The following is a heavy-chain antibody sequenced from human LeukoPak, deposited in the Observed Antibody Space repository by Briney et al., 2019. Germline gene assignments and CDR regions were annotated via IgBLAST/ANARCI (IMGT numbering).Heavy chain of an antibody. J-gene: IGHJ4*02. V-gene: IGHV1-18*01. Sequence: GASVKVSCKASGYTFTSYGISWGRQAPGQGLEWMGWISGYYGNTDSAQNLQGRVTMTRDTSTSTAYMELRSLTSDDTAVYYCARRGPVGCGWGFDYWGQGTLVTVSS. D-gene: IGHD6-19*01. CDR2: ISGYYGNT. CDR3: ARRGPVGCGWGFDY. CDR1: GYTFTSYG.